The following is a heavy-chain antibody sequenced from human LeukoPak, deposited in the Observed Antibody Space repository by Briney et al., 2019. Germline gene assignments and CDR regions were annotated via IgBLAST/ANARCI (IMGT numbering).Heavy chain of an antibody. CDR3: ARQDYDILTGYYNRGNFDY. V-gene: IGHV4-39*01. CDR2: IYYSGST. Sequence: PSETLSLTCTVSGGSISSSSYYWGWIRQPPGKGLEWIGSIYYSGSTYYNPSLKSRVTISVDTSKNQFSLKLSSVTAADTAVYYCARQDYDILTGYYNRGNFDYWGQGTLVTVSS. J-gene: IGHJ4*02. D-gene: IGHD3-9*01. CDR1: GGSISSSSYY.